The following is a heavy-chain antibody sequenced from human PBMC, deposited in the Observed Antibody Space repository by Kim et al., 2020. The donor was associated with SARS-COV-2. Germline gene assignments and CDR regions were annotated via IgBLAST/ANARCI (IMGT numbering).Heavy chain of an antibody. J-gene: IGHJ6*02. Sequence: GGSLRLSCAASGFTVSSNYMSWVRQAPGKGLDWVSVIYSGGSTYYADSVKGRFTISRDNSKNTLYLQMNSLRAEDTAVYYCASVSCGGDCYYYYSGMDAWGQGTTVTVSS. CDR1: GFTVSSNY. V-gene: IGHV3-53*01. D-gene: IGHD2-21*02. CDR3: ASVSCGGDCYYYYSGMDA. CDR2: IYSGGST.